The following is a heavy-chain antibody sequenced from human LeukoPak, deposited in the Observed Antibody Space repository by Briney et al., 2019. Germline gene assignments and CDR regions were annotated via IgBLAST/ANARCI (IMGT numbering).Heavy chain of an antibody. CDR2: INHSGST. V-gene: IGHV4-34*01. J-gene: IGHJ6*03. CDR1: GGSFSVYY. D-gene: IGHD4-23*01. Sequence: PSETLSLTCAVYGGSFSVYYWSWIRQPPGKGLEWIGEINHSGSTNYNPSLKSRVTISVDTSKNQFSLKLSSVTAADTAVYYCARRRRWYYYYMDVWGKGTTVTVSS. CDR3: ARRRRWYYYYMDV.